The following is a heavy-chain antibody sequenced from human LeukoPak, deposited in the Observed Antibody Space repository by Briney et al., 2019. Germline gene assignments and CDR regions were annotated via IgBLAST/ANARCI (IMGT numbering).Heavy chain of an antibody. CDR3: TREPLP. V-gene: IGHV4-34*01. CDR2: IHYSGST. J-gene: IGHJ4*02. CDR1: GGSFNGYY. Sequence: SETLSLTCAVYGGSFNGYYWTWIRQPPGKGLEWIGEIHYSGSTNYNPSLKSRATISADTSQNHLSLHLSSVTAADTAVYYCTREPLPWGQGTQVTVSS.